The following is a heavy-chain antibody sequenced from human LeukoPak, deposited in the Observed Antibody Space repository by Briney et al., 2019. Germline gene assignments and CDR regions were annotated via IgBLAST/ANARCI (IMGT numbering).Heavy chain of an antibody. CDR1: GFSFTDYP. J-gene: IGHJ4*02. CDR3: ATDQRYAFDY. V-gene: IGHV3-48*02. D-gene: IGHD3-9*01. CDR2: IRTTAEGAKYA. Sequence: PGGSLRLSCATSGFSFTDYPMNWVRQAPGKGLEWISNIRTTAEGAKYAYYADSVKGRVTISRDDGKNTLYLHMNSLRDDDTAVYYCATDQRYAFDYWGQEIRVTVSS.